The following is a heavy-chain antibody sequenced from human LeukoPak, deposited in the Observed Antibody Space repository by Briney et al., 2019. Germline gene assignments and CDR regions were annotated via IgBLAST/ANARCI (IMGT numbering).Heavy chain of an antibody. Sequence: SETLSLTRAVYGGSFSDYFWGWIRQSPGKGLEWTGEINHSGRTYYNPSLKSRVTISVDTSKNQFSLNLSSVTAADTAVYYCARDVVVVPAAIHYGMDVWGQGTTVTVSS. CDR1: GGSFSDYF. D-gene: IGHD2-2*01. CDR2: INHSGRT. V-gene: IGHV4-34*01. J-gene: IGHJ6*02. CDR3: ARDVVVVPAAIHYGMDV.